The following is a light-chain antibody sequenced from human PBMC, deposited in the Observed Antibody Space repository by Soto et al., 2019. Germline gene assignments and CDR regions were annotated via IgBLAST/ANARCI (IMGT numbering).Light chain of an antibody. Sequence: EIVLTQSPATLSLSPGERATLSCRASQSVRSNLAWYQQKPGXXPRLLTYGESRRATGIPDRFSGSGSGTDFTLTISRLEPEDFAVYYCQQGKTFGQGTKVDIK. V-gene: IGKV3-20*01. CDR3: QQGKT. CDR2: GES. J-gene: IGKJ1*01. CDR1: QSVRSN.